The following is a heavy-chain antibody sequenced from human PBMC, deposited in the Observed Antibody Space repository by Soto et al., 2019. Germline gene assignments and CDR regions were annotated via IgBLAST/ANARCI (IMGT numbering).Heavy chain of an antibody. V-gene: IGHV6-1*01. CDR3: ARGEQYSGKIFDY. Sequence: SQTLSLTCAITGDSVSSNSAGWSWVRQSPSRGLEWLGRTYYRSKWYYEYAVSVRGRITINPDTSKNQYSLQLNSVTPEDTAVYFCARGEQYSGKIFDYWGQGTLVTVSS. D-gene: IGHD1-26*01. CDR1: GDSVSSNSAG. CDR2: TYYRSKWYY. J-gene: IGHJ4*01.